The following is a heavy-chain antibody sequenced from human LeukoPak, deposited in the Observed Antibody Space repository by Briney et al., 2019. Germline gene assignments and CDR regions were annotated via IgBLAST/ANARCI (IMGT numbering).Heavy chain of an antibody. Sequence: GGSLRLSCTASGFTFGDYAMSWFRQAPGKGPEWVGFIRSKAYGGTTEYAASVKGRFTISRDDSKSIAYLQMNSLKTEDTAVYYCTRDYGFWSGYSNLSFDYWGQGTLVTVSS. V-gene: IGHV3-49*03. CDR3: TRDYGFWSGYSNLSFDY. D-gene: IGHD3-3*01. CDR1: GFTFGDYA. CDR2: IRSKAYGGTT. J-gene: IGHJ4*02.